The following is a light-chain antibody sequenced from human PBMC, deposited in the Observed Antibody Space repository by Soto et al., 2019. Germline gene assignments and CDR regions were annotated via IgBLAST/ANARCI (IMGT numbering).Light chain of an antibody. J-gene: IGKJ4*01. CDR1: QSVGSD. CDR2: GAF. Sequence: EIVMTQSPATLSVSPGERATLSCRASQSVGSDLAWYQQKPGQAPRLLMHGAFNRASGIPDRFSGSASGTDFTLTISRLEPEDFAVYYCQQYNTAPMTFGGGTKVDIK. CDR3: QQYNTAPMT. V-gene: IGKV3D-15*02.